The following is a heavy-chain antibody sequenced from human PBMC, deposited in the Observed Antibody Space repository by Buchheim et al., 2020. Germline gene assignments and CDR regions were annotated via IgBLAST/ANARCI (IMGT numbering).Heavy chain of an antibody. CDR1: GFTFSSYE. Sequence: EVQLVESGGGLVQPGGSLRLSCAASGFTFSSYEMNWVRQAPGKGLEWVSYISSSGSTIYYEDSVKGRFTISRDNAKNSLYLQMNSLRAEDTAVYYCARANYYYYSSGYYQTGVGADYWGQGTL. D-gene: IGHD3-22*01. CDR3: ARANYYYYSSGYYQTGVGADY. V-gene: IGHV3-48*03. J-gene: IGHJ4*02. CDR2: ISSSGSTI.